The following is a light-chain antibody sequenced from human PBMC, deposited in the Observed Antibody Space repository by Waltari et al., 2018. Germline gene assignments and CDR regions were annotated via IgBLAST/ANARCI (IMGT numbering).Light chain of an antibody. V-gene: IGLV2-11*01. J-gene: IGLJ2*01. Sequence: QSALTQPRSVSGSPGQSVTLSCTGTSSDIGGYTYASWYQQHPGKAPKLVIYDVDKRPSGVPDRFSGSKAGNTASLTISGLQTDDDADYYCCSYAGRYTSVFGRGTRVTVL. CDR1: SSDIGGYTY. CDR3: CSYAGRYTSV. CDR2: DVD.